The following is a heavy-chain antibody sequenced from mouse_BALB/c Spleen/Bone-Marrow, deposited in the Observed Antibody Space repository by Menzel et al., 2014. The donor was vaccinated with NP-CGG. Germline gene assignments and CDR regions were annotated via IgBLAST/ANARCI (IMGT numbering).Heavy chain of an antibody. CDR1: GFNIKDTY. Sequence: VQLQQSGAELVRSGASVKLSCTGSGFNIKDTYMHWVKQRPEQGLEWIGRIDPANGNTKYDPKFQGKATITADTSSNTAYLQLSSLTSEDTAVYYCARWLPLAYWGQGTLVTVSA. V-gene: IGHV14-3*02. CDR2: IDPANGNT. D-gene: IGHD2-2*01. J-gene: IGHJ3*01. CDR3: ARWLPLAY.